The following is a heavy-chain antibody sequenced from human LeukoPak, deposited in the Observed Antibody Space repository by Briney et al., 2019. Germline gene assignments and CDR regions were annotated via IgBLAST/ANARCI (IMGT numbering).Heavy chain of an antibody. CDR3: ARRLVTAGITDFFDS. D-gene: IGHD2-2*01. J-gene: IGHJ4*02. V-gene: IGHV3-23*01. Sequence: GGSLRLSCTASGFTFSDYSMSWVRQAPGAGLEWVSAISPAGDSTTDADSVKGRFTISRDNSKSTLYLQMNGLTAEDTALYYCARRLVTAGITDFFDSWGQGTLVTVSS. CDR1: GFTFSDYS. CDR2: ISPAGDST.